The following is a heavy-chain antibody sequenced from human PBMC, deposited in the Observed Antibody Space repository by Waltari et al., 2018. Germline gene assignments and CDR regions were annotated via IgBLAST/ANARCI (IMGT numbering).Heavy chain of an antibody. V-gene: IGHV3-23*01. CDR1: GFLLAGKA. Sequence: EVRMLESGGGLVQRGGSLRVSCEVSGFLLAGKAISWVRQAPGRGLQWVSAITTSGRDTYYTDSVKGRFTISRDNSKNTMFLQMNSLTDDDTAIYHCVKDPYGSGSLFWGQGTPVTVSS. CDR3: VKDPYGSGSLF. D-gene: IGHD3-10*01. CDR2: ITTSGRDT. J-gene: IGHJ4*02.